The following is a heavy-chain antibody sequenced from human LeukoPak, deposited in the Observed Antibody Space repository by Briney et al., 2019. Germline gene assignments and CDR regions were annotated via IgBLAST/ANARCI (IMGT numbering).Heavy chain of an antibody. J-gene: IGHJ5*01. D-gene: IGHD3-10*01. CDR2: ISSSGSTI. V-gene: IGHV3-48*03. CDR1: GFTFSSYE. CDR3: ARGRRSGGITMIRGVKDRGWFDF. Sequence: GGSLRLSCVASGFTFSSYEMTWVRQAPGKGLEWVSYISSSGSTIYYADSVKGRFTISRDDSKKMLYLQMNSLRPEDTAVYYCARGRRSGGITMIRGVKDRGWFDFWGQGTLVTASS.